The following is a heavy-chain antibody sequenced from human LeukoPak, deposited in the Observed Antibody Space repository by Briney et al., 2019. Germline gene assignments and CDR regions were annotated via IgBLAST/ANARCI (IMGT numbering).Heavy chain of an antibody. CDR3: ARGFYYYGSGSYSDY. D-gene: IGHD3-10*01. Sequence: SETLSLTCAVYGGSFSGYYWSWIRQPPGKGLEWIGEINHSGSTNYNPSLKSRVTILVDTSKNQFSLKLSSVTAADTAVYYCARGFYYYGSGSYSDYWGQGTLVTVSS. J-gene: IGHJ4*02. CDR2: INHSGST. V-gene: IGHV4-34*01. CDR1: GGSFSGYY.